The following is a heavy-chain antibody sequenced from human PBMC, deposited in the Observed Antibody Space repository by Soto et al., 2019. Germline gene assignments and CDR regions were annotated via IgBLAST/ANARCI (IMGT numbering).Heavy chain of an antibody. Sequence: QVQLQESGPGLVKPSGTLSLTCAVSGGSISSSNWWSWVRQPPGKGLEWIGEIYHSGSTNYNPSPQHRVPLTGGQSKDPFPPELSLVTAAGTGGDFRASQNITGAGSLEHWGQGTLVTVSS. CDR3: ASQNITGAGSLEH. V-gene: IGHV4-4*02. J-gene: IGHJ4*02. CDR2: IYHSGST. CDR1: GGSISSSNW. D-gene: IGHD6-19*01.